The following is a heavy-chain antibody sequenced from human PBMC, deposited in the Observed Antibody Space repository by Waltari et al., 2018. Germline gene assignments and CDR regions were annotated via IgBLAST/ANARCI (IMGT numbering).Heavy chain of an antibody. CDR3: VRGQDYDSSGYYYFDY. D-gene: IGHD3-22*01. CDR2: INHSGST. V-gene: IGHV4-34*01. J-gene: IGHJ4*02. CDR1: GGSFTIYY. Sequence: QVQLQQWGAGLLKPSETLSLTCAVYGGSFTIYYWSWIRQPPGKGLEWIGEINHSGSTNYNPSLKSRVTISVDTSKNQFSLTLSSVTAADTAVYYCVRGQDYDSSGYYYFDYWGQGTLVTVSS.